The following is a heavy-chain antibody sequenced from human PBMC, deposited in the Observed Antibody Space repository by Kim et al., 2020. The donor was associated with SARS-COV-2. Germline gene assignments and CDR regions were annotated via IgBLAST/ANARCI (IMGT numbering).Heavy chain of an antibody. CDR1: GFTFSSYA. CDR2: ISGSGGST. V-gene: IGHV3-23*01. Sequence: GGSLRLSCAASGFTFSSYAMSWVRQAPGKGLEWVSAISGSGGSTYYADSVKGRFTISRDNSKNTLYLQMNSLRAEDTAVYYCATGGNGQQLVHWYFDLWGRGTLVTVSS. CDR3: ATGGNGQQLVHWYFDL. D-gene: IGHD6-13*01. J-gene: IGHJ2*01.